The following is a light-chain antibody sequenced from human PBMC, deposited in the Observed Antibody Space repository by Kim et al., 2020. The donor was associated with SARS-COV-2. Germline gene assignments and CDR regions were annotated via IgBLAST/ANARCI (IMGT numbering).Light chain of an antibody. J-gene: IGLJ3*02. Sequence: QSALTQPRSVSGSTGQSVTISCTGTSSDVGGYNYVTWYQQHPGKAPILMIYDVSKRPSGVPDRFSGSKSGNTASLTISWLQAEDEADHYCCSYAGSYTLGVFGGGTQLTVL. V-gene: IGLV2-11*01. CDR2: DVS. CDR1: SSDVGGYNY. CDR3: CSYAGSYTLGV.